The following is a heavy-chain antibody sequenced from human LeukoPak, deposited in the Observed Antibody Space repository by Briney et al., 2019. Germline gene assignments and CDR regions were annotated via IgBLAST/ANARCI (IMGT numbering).Heavy chain of an antibody. CDR1: GFTFSSYA. D-gene: IGHD3-3*01. CDR2: ISYDGSNK. Sequence: GGSLRLSCAASGFTFSSYAMHWVRQAPGKGLEWVAVISYDGSNKYYADSVKGRFTISRDNSKNTLYLQMNSLRAEDTAVYYCARGYYDFWSGYYWFDYWGQGTLVTVYS. V-gene: IGHV3-30*01. CDR3: ARGYYDFWSGYYWFDY. J-gene: IGHJ4*02.